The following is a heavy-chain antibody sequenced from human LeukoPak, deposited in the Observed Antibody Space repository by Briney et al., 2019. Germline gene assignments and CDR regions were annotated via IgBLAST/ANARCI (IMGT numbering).Heavy chain of an antibody. J-gene: IGHJ4*02. Sequence: ASVKVSCKASGYTFTSYGIGWVRLAPGQGLEWMGWISAYNGNTKYAQKLQDRVTMTTDTSTSTAYMELRSLRSDDTAVYYCARDRGDSSGYSLKYWGQGTLVTVSS. D-gene: IGHD3-22*01. CDR1: GYTFTSYG. CDR2: ISAYNGNT. CDR3: ARDRGDSSGYSLKY. V-gene: IGHV1-18*01.